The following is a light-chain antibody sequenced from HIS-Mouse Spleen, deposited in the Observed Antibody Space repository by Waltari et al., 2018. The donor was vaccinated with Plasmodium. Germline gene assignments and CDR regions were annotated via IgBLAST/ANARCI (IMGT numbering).Light chain of an antibody. Sequence: EIVMTQSPATLSVSPGERATLSCRASQSVSSNLAWYQQQPCQAPRLLIYGASTRATGIPARFSGSGSGTEFTLTISSLQSEDFAVYYCQQYNNWSFTFGPGTKVDIK. CDR2: GAS. CDR3: QQYNNWSFT. J-gene: IGKJ3*01. CDR1: QSVSSN. V-gene: IGKV3-15*01.